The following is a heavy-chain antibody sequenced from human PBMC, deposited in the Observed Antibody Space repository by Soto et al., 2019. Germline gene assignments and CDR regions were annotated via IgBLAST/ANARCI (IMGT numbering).Heavy chain of an antibody. CDR2: IDPSDSYT. CDR3: ARLMTTVTTSDAFDI. J-gene: IGHJ3*02. Sequence: EVQLVQSGAEVKKPGESLRISCKGSGYSFTSYWISCVRQMPGKGLEWMGRIDPSDSYTNYSPSFQGHVTISADKSISTAYLQWSSLKASDTAMYYCARLMTTVTTSDAFDIWGQGTMVTVSS. CDR1: GYSFTSYW. D-gene: IGHD4-17*01. V-gene: IGHV5-10-1*01.